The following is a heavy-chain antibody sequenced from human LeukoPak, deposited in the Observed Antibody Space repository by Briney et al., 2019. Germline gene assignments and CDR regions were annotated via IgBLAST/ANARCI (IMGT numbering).Heavy chain of an antibody. D-gene: IGHD1-14*01. V-gene: IGHV3-21*01. CDR2: ISSSSYI. CDR1: GFTFSSYS. Sequence: GGSLRLSCAASGFTFSSYSMNWVRQAPGKGLEWVSSISSSSYIYYADSVKGRFTISRDNAKNSLYLQMNSLRAEDTAVYYCAGGLPLENTFDYWGQGTLVTVSS. J-gene: IGHJ4*02. CDR3: AGGLPLENTFDY.